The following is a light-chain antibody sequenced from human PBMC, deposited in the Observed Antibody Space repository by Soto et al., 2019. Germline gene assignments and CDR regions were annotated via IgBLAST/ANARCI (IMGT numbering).Light chain of an antibody. J-gene: IGKJ4*01. V-gene: IGKV1-39*01. Sequence: DTELTHSPSSLSASVGDRVTITFRASQSISTYLNWYQRKGGKAPKLLIHGASSLQSGVPLRFSATGSGTDFSLTIMSLQPEDFATYYCQQSYSTLLSFGGGTKVDIK. CDR3: QQSYSTLLS. CDR2: GAS. CDR1: QSISTY.